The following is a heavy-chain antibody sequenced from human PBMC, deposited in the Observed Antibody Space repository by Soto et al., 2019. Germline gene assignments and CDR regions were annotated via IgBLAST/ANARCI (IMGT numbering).Heavy chain of an antibody. V-gene: IGHV1-69*01. CDR3: AQDASGNSLAY. CDR2: IIPIFGAA. J-gene: IGHJ4*02. Sequence: QVQLVQSGAEVKKPGSSAKVSCKASGGTFSSYTISWVRQAPGQGLEWMGGIIPIFGAAKYAQNFQDRLTVTADEPTSTGYMELSSLRSEDTALYYCAQDASGNSLAYWGQGTLVIVSS. CDR1: GGTFSSYT. D-gene: IGHD1-26*01.